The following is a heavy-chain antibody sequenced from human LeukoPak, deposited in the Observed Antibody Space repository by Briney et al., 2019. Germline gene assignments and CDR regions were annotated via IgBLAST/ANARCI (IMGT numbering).Heavy chain of an antibody. CDR1: GGSISSGGYW. CDR2: IYHSGST. V-gene: IGHV4-30-2*01. CDR3: ARASYYDFWSGTEGQFDY. J-gene: IGHJ4*02. Sequence: SGTLSLTWAVSGGSISSGGYWWSWIRQPPGTGLEWVGYIYHSGSTYYNPSLTSRVTISVDRSKNQFSLKLSSVTAADTAVYSCARASYYDFWSGTEGQFDYWGQGALVTVSS. D-gene: IGHD3-3*01.